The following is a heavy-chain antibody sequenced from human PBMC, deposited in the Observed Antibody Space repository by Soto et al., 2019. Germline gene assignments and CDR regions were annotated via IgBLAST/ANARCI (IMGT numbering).Heavy chain of an antibody. V-gene: IGHV4-39*01. D-gene: IGHD6-13*01. Sequence: TSETLSLTCTVSGCSINSNNYCWGWIRQPPGKGLESIGTIFYSGNTYYNPSLKSRVTISIDTSKNQFSLRLTSVTAADTAVYYCARLTSWQQQLVDPWGQGTLVTVSS. J-gene: IGHJ5*02. CDR2: IFYSGNT. CDR1: GCSINSNNYC. CDR3: ARLTSWQQQLVDP.